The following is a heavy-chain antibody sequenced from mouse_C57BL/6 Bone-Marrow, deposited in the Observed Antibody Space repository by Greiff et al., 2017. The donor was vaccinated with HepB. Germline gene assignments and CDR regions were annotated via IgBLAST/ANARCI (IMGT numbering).Heavy chain of an antibody. Sequence: EVQVVESGGGLVQPGGSLKLSCAASGFTFSDYYMYWVRQTPEKRLEWVAYISNGGGSTYYPDTVKGRFTISRDNAKNTLYLQMSRLKSEDTAMYYCARHGRLWAFYFDYWGQGTTLTVSS. CDR3: ARHGRLWAFYFDY. J-gene: IGHJ2*01. CDR2: ISNGGGST. D-gene: IGHD1-1*02. V-gene: IGHV5-12*01. CDR1: GFTFSDYY.